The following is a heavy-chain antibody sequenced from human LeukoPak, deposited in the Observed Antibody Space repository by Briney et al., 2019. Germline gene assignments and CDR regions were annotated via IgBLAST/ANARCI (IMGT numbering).Heavy chain of an antibody. V-gene: IGHV4-34*01. Sequence: PSETLSLTCAVYDGSFTDYNRSWIRQSPGKGLEWIAEIHHSGGTNYSPTLKSRVTLSVDTSKNQLSLNLRSVTAADTAAYYCVRNGYDSGGYYFWSHYRGQGTLVTVSS. CDR3: VRNGYDSGGYYFWSHY. J-gene: IGHJ4*02. D-gene: IGHD3-22*01. CDR1: DGSFTDYN. CDR2: IHHSGGT.